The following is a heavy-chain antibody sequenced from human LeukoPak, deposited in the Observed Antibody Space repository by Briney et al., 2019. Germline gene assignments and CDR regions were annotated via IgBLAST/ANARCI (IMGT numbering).Heavy chain of an antibody. J-gene: IGHJ4*02. D-gene: IGHD6-19*01. V-gene: IGHV3-23*01. CDR3: AKGLYPNGWLTPFDY. CDR1: GFTFSNYG. CDR2: ISGVTGST. Sequence: GGSLRLPCAASGFTFSNYGMSWVRQAPGKGLEWVSTISGVTGSTHYGDSVKGRFTISRDNSKNALHLQMNSLRAEDTAIYYCAKGLYPNGWLTPFDYWGQGTLVTVSS.